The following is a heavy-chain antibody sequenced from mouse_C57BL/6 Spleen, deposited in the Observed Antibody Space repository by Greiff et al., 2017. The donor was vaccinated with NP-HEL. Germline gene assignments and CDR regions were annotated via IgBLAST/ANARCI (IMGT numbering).Heavy chain of an antibody. Sequence: EVKLVESEGGLVQPGSSMKLSCTASGFTFSDYYMAWVRQVPEKGLEWVANINYDGSSTYYLDSLKSRFIISRDNAKNILYLQMSSLKSEDTATYYCARVGVYYDYGYWYFDVWGTGTTVTVSS. D-gene: IGHD2-4*01. CDR1: GFTFSDYY. V-gene: IGHV5-16*01. CDR2: INYDGSST. J-gene: IGHJ1*03. CDR3: ARVGVYYDYGYWYFDV.